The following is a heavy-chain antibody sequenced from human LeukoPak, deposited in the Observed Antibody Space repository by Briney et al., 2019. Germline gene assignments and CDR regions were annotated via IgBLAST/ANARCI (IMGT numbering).Heavy chain of an antibody. J-gene: IGHJ5*02. CDR2: INHSGST. V-gene: IGHV4-34*01. Sequence: PSETLSLTCAVYGGSFSGYYWSWIRQPPGKGLEWIGEINHSGSTNYNPSLKSRVTISVDTSKNQFSLKLSSVTAADTAVYYCARHNRWLTSNWFDPWGQGTLVTVSS. CDR1: GGSFSGYY. CDR3: ARHNRWLTSNWFDP. D-gene: IGHD5-24*01.